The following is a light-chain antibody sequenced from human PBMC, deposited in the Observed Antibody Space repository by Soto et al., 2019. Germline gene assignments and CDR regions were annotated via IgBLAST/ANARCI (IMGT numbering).Light chain of an antibody. CDR1: KLGDKY. CDR3: QAWDSSTAHYV. Sequence: SYELTQPPSVSVSPGQTASITCSGDKLGDKYACWYQQKPGQSPVLVIYQDSKRPSGIPERFSGSNSGNTATLTISGTQAMDEADSYCQAWDSSTAHYVFGTGTKLTVL. J-gene: IGLJ1*01. V-gene: IGLV3-1*01. CDR2: QDS.